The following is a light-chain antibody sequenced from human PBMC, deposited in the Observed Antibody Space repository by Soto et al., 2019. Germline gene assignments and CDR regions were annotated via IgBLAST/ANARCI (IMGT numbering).Light chain of an antibody. J-gene: IGKJ1*01. CDR3: QQYKNWPLT. V-gene: IGKV3-15*01. Sequence: EIVLTMSPATLSVSQGERATLYCRASQSVSSNLAWYQQKPGQAPRLLTYGASTRATVIPARFSGSGSGTEFTLTISSLQSEDFALYYCQQYKNWPLTFGQGTRVDI. CDR2: GAS. CDR1: QSVSSN.